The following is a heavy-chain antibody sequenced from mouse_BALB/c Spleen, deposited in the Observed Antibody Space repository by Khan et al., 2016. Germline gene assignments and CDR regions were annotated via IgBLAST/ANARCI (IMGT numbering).Heavy chain of an antibody. D-gene: IGHD1-1*01. J-gene: IGHJ2*01. V-gene: IGHV2-2*02. CDR3: ARNPYGSTYFDY. Sequence: QVQLKESGPGLVQPSQSLSITCTVSGFSLTSYGVHWVRQSPGKGLEWLGVIWSGGSSDYNAAFISRLSISKDNSKSQVFFKMNSLQANDTAIYYCARNPYGSTYFDYWGQGTTLTVSS. CDR2: IWSGGSS. CDR1: GFSLTSYG.